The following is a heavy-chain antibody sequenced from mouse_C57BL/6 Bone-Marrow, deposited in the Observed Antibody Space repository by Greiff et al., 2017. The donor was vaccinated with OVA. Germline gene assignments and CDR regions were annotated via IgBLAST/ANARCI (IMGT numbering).Heavy chain of an antibody. CDR3: ARGPYYFDY. CDR2: ISYSGST. J-gene: IGHJ2*01. Sequence: EVQVVESGPGMVKPSQSLSLTCTVTGYSITSGYDWHWIRHFPGNKLEWMGYISYSGSTNYNPSLKSRISITHDTSKNHFFLKLNSVTTEDTATYYCARGPYYFDYWGQGTTLTVSS. V-gene: IGHV3-1*01. CDR1: GYSITSGYD.